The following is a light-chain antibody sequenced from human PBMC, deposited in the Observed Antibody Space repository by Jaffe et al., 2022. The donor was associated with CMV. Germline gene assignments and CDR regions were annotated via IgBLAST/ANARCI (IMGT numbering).Light chain of an antibody. Sequence: QSALTQPASVSGSPGQSITISCTGSTIDAVNYNYVSWYQQHPGKAPKLIIYDVRNRPSGVSSRFSGSKSGNTASLTISGLQADDEADYHCSSYRPRRSWVFGGVTKLTVL. J-gene: IGLJ3*02. V-gene: IGLV2-14*03. CDR2: DVR. CDR1: TIDAVNYNY. CDR3: SSYRPRRSWV.